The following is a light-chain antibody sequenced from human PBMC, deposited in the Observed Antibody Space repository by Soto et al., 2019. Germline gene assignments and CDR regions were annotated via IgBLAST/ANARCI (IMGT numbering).Light chain of an antibody. CDR2: DVN. J-gene: IGLJ3*02. CDR1: SSDVGGYNY. CDR3: CSYAGSYTKV. Sequence: QSALTQPCSVSGSPGQSVTISCTGTSSDVGGYNYVSWYQQHPGKAPKLIIYDVNKRPSGVPDRLSGSKSDNTASLTISGLQAEDEAYYYCCSYAGSYTKVFGGGTKLTVL. V-gene: IGLV2-11*01.